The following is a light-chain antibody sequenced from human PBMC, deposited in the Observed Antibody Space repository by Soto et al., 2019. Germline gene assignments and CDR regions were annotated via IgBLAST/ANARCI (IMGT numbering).Light chain of an antibody. V-gene: IGKV1-39*01. J-gene: IGKJ4*02. CDR3: QQTFSPFVP. Sequence: DIQMTQSPHSLSASLGDSVTITCRASEPITDFLNWYQLKPGKATRLLIYSASNVQPGVPSRFSGSGYGTDLALTLSGLQHEDSATYYCQQTFSPFVPFGAGTKVEV. CDR2: SAS. CDR1: EPITDF.